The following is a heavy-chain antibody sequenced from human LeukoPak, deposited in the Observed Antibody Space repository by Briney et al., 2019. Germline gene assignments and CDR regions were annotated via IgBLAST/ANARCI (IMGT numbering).Heavy chain of an antibody. CDR2: INPNSGGT. J-gene: IGHJ4*02. CDR3: ARVPLSGSYGDY. D-gene: IGHD1-26*01. Sequence: ASVKVSCKASGYTFTGYYMHWVRQAPGQGLEWMGWINPNSGGTNYAQKFQGRVTMTRDTSISTAYMELSRLRSDDTAVYYCARVPLSGSYGDYWGQGTLVTVSS. CDR1: GYTFTGYY. V-gene: IGHV1-2*02.